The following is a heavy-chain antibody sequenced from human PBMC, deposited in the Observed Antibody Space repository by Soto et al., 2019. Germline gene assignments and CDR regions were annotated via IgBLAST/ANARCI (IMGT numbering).Heavy chain of an antibody. V-gene: IGHV4-4*09. CDR3: ARHRYSYGVYYFDY. CDR2: IAPRGNT. Sequence: PSETLSLTCAVSGGSFGNYLLNWIRQSPEKGLEWIGYIAPRGNTHYNPSLKSRVTISVDTPKNQFSLKLSSVTAADTAVYYCARHRYSYGVYYFDYWGQGTLVTVSS. J-gene: IGHJ4*02. D-gene: IGHD5-18*01. CDR1: GGSFGNYL.